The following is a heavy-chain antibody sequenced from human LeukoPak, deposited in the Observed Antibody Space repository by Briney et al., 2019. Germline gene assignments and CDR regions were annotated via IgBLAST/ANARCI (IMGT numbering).Heavy chain of an antibody. Sequence: GESLKTSCQGSGYSFTSYWIGWVRQMAGKGLEWMGIIYPGDSDTRYSPSFQAQVPLSADKSIRTAYLQWSSLKASATAMYYCARLQRAYYYYYYMDVWGKGTTVTVSS. CDR2: IYPGDSDT. CDR1: GYSFTSYW. D-gene: IGHD6-25*01. V-gene: IGHV5-51*01. CDR3: ARLQRAYYYYYYMDV. J-gene: IGHJ6*03.